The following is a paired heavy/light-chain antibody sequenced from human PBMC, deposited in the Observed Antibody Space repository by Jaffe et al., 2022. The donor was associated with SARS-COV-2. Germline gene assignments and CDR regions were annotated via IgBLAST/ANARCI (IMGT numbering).Light chain of an antibody. CDR2: YDT. CDR3: QVWDTNSDYAV. Sequence: SYVLTQPPSVSAAPAETARITCEENNIGSKNVHWYQQKPGQAPVVVIFYDTDRPSGIPERFSGSNSGNTATLTISRVEAGDEADYYCQVWDTNSDYAVFGGGTKLTVL. CDR1: NIGSKN. V-gene: IGLV3-21*04. J-gene: IGLJ3*02.
Heavy chain of an antibody. V-gene: IGHV4-39*01. CDR3: ARHSTYGGYSVYLDY. Sequence: QLQLQESGPGLVKPSETLSLTCTVSGGSISNSNYYWGWIRQPPGKGLEWIGSSSYGGNTYYNTSLKSRVTISVDTSKKQFSLMLSSVTAADTAVYYCARHSTYGGYSVYLDYWGQGTLVTVSS. CDR1: GGSISNSNYY. D-gene: IGHD4-17*01. CDR2: SSYGGNT. J-gene: IGHJ4*02.